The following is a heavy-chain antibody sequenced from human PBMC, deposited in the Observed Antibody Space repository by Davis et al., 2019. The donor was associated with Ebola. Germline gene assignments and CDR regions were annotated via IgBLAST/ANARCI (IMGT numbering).Heavy chain of an antibody. CDR3: ATPNFDY. CDR2: ISGSGGST. Sequence: ETLSLTCAVYGGSFSDHYWSWIRQPPGKGLEWVSAISGSGGSTYYADSVKGRFTISRDNSKNTLYLQMNSLRAEDTAVYYCATPNFDYWGQGTLVTVSS. CDR1: GGSFSDHY. V-gene: IGHV3-23*01. J-gene: IGHJ4*02.